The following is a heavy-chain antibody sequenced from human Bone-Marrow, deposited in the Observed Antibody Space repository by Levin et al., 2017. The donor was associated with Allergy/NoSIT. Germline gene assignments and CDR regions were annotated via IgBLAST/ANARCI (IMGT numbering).Heavy chain of an antibody. D-gene: IGHD6-13*01. Sequence: ASVKVSCKASGYTFTSYYMHWVRQAPGQGLEWMGIINPSGGSTSYAQKFQGRVTMTRDTSTSTVYMELSSLRSEDTAVYYCARVRPPRWGIAAADDAFDIWGQGTMVTVSS. J-gene: IGHJ3*02. CDR3: ARVRPPRWGIAAADDAFDI. CDR2: INPSGGST. V-gene: IGHV1-46*01. CDR1: GYTFTSYY.